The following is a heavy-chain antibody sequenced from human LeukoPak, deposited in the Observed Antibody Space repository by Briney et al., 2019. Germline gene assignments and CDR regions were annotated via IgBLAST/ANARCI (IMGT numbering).Heavy chain of an antibody. V-gene: IGHV3-11*06. CDR3: TRDSPGYGAYDFD. CDR2: IPSTSSYT. CDR1: GFTFSDYY. D-gene: IGHD5-12*01. J-gene: IGHJ4*02. Sequence: GGSLRLSCVASGFTFSDYYMSWIRQAPGKGLEWVSYIPSTSSYTSYADSVKGRFTISRDNAKNSLYLQMNSLRAEDTAVYYCTRDSPGYGAYDFDWGQGTLVTVSS.